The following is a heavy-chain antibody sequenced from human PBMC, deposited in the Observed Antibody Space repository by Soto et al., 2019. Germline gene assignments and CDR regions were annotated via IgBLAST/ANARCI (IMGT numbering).Heavy chain of an antibody. CDR2: IYHSGST. CDR1: GGSISSSNW. J-gene: IGHJ4*02. Sequence: SETLSLTCAVSGGSISSSNWWSWVRQPPGKGLEWIGEIYHSGSTNYNPSLKSRVTISVDTSKNQFSLKLSSVTAADTAVYYCARGRWLRSAFDYWGPGTLVTVSS. CDR3: ARGRWLRSAFDY. D-gene: IGHD5-12*01. V-gene: IGHV4-4*02.